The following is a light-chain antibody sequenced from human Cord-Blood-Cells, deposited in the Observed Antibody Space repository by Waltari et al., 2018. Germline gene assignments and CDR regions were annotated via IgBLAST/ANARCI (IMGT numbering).Light chain of an antibody. Sequence: DFQMTQSPSSLSASVGDRVTITSRESQTISSYLNWYQQKPGKPPKLLIYAASSLQSGVPSRFSGSGSGTDFTLTISSLQPEDFATYSCQQSYSTPRTFGQGTKVEIK. J-gene: IGKJ1*01. V-gene: IGKV1-39*01. CDR3: QQSYSTPRT. CDR2: AAS. CDR1: QTISSY.